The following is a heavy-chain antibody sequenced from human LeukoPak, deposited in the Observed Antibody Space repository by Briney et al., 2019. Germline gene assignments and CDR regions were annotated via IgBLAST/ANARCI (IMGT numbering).Heavy chain of an antibody. Sequence: PGGSLRLSCAASGCTFSDYYMSWIRQAPGKGLEWVSYISSSGSTIYYADSVKGRFTTSRDNAKNSLYLQMNSLRAEDTAVYYCARIGGDQQLVRDYYFDYWGQGTLVTVSS. D-gene: IGHD6-13*01. CDR1: GCTFSDYY. J-gene: IGHJ4*02. CDR3: ARIGGDQQLVRDYYFDY. CDR2: ISSSGSTI. V-gene: IGHV3-11*01.